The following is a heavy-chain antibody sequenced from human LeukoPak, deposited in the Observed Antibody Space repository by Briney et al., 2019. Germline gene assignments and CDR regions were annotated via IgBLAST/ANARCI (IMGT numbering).Heavy chain of an antibody. CDR3: ARVSVGATTADFDY. CDR1: GYTFTGYY. J-gene: IGHJ4*02. Sequence: ASVKVSCKASGYTFTGYYMHWVRQAPGQGLEWRGWINPNSGGTNYAQKFQGRVTMTRDTSISTAYMELSRLRSDDTAVYYCARVSVGATTADFDYWGQGTLVTVSS. D-gene: IGHD1-26*01. CDR2: INPNSGGT. V-gene: IGHV1-2*02.